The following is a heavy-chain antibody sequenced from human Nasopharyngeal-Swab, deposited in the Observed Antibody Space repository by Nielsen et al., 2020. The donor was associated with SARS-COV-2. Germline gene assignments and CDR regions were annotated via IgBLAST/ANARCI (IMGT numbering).Heavy chain of an antibody. CDR1: GYTFTSYH. J-gene: IGHJ4*02. CDR3: ARDRGNYFDY. V-gene: IGHV1-46*01. Sequence: ALGQVSCKASGYTFTSYHMHWVRQSPGQGLEWMGIINPSGGSTTYAQKFQGRVTMTRDTSTSTVYMELSSLRSEDTAVYYCARDRGNYFDYWGQGTLVTVSS. CDR2: INPSGGST.